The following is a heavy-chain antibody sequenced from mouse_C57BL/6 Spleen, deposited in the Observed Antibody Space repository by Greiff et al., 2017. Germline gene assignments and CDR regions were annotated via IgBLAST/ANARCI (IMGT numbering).Heavy chain of an antibody. D-gene: IGHD2-3*01. CDR3: ARSDGYGGY. CDR2: ISSGSSTI. Sequence: EVQLVESGGGLVKPGGSLKLSCAASGFTFSDYGMHWVRQAPEKGLEWVAYISSGSSTIYYADTVKGRFTISRDNAKNTLFLQMTSLRSEDTAMYYCARSDGYGGYWGQGTTLTVSS. V-gene: IGHV5-17*01. CDR1: GFTFSDYG. J-gene: IGHJ2*01.